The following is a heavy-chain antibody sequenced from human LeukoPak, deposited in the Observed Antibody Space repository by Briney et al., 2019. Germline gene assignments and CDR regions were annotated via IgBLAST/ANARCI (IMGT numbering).Heavy chain of an antibody. J-gene: IGHJ4*02. CDR3: ARDQGDASGWFLDY. V-gene: IGHV3-30*03. CDR2: IALDGSRK. Sequence: TGGSLRLSCAASGFTFSHHHIHWVRQAPGKGLEWVTVIALDGSRKIYADSVKGRFTISRDNSKNTVSLQMTSLGVEDTAVYYCARDQGDASGWFLDYWGQGARVIVSS. D-gene: IGHD6-19*01. CDR1: GFTFSHHH.